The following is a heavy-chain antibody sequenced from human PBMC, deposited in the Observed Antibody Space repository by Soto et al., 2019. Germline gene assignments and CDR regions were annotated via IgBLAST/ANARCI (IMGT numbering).Heavy chain of an antibody. CDR3: ARRGSGSYSDY. Sequence: QLQLQESGPGPVKPSETLSLTCTVSGGSISSSSHYWGWIRQPPGKGLEWIGSIYYSGSTSYNPSLKSRVTISVDTSKNQFSLKLSSVTAADTAVYYCARRGSGSYSDYWGQGTLVTVSS. CDR2: IYYSGST. CDR1: GGSISSSSHY. V-gene: IGHV4-39*01. J-gene: IGHJ4*02. D-gene: IGHD3-10*01.